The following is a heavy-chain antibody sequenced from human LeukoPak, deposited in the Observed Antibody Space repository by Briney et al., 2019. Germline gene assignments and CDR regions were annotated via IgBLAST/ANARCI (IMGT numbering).Heavy chain of an antibody. CDR2: VYYTGRT. CDR1: GGSLTGYY. CDR3: ARHMSVSYDAFDL. D-gene: IGHD3-10*01. Sequence: SETLSLTCTVSGGSLTGYYWSWIRQPPGKGLEWIAYVYYTGRTLYNPSLESRVTISVDTSKTQISLKLTSGTAADTAVYYCARHMSVSYDAFDLWGRGTPVTVSS. V-gene: IGHV4-59*08. J-gene: IGHJ3*01.